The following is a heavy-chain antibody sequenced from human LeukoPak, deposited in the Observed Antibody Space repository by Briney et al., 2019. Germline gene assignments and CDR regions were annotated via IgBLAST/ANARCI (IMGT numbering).Heavy chain of an antibody. CDR1: GFTFSSYE. V-gene: IGHV3-48*03. D-gene: IGHD5-18*01. Sequence: PGGSLRLSCAASGFTFSSYEMNWVRQAPGKGLEWVSYIGTIGSNIYYADSVKGRFTISRDNAKNSLYLQMNSLRAEDTAVYYCTRDAFRAYSYIDYWGQGTLVTVSS. CDR3: TRDAFRAYSYIDY. J-gene: IGHJ4*02. CDR2: IGTIGSNI.